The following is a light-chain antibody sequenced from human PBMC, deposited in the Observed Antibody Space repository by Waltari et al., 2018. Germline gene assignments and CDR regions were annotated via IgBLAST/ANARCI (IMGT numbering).Light chain of an antibody. CDR2: AAT. J-gene: IGKJ4*01. CDR3: LHHNMYPLT. Sequence: DSKMTQSTSSLSADVGDTVTITCRASQGISRYLNWFKQKPGKAPKLLIYAATTLQGGVPSRFSGSGSGTEFTLTISLLQPEDFSSYYCLHHNMYPLTFGGGTKVEI. V-gene: IGKV1-17*01. CDR1: QGISRY.